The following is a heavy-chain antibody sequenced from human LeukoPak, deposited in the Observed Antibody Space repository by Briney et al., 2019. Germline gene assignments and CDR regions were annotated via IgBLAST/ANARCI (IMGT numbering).Heavy chain of an antibody. V-gene: IGHV4-38-2*01. CDR2: IFHSGIT. D-gene: IGHD6-13*01. Sequence: SETLSLTCAVSGCSISSGYYWDWIRQPPGKGLEWIGSIFHSGITYYNPSLKSRLTISVDTSKNQFSLKLSSVTAADTSVYYCARRVYTSSWYFDYWGQGTLVTVSS. J-gene: IGHJ4*02. CDR3: ARRVYTSSWYFDY. CDR1: GCSISSGYY.